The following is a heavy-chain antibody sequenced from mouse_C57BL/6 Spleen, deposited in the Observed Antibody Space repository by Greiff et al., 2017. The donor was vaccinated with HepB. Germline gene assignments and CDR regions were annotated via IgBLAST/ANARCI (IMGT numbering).Heavy chain of an antibody. D-gene: IGHD2-2*01. CDR2: IYPGDGDT. CDR1: GYAFSSYW. V-gene: IGHV1-80*01. J-gene: IGHJ3*01. Sequence: QVQLKQSGAELVKPGASVKISCKASGYAFSSYWMNWVKQRPGKGLEWIGQIYPGDGDTNYNGKFKGKATLTADKSSSTAYMQLSSLTSEDSAVYFCARQHGYDRSAWFAYWGQGTLVTVSA. CDR3: ARQHGYDRSAWFAY.